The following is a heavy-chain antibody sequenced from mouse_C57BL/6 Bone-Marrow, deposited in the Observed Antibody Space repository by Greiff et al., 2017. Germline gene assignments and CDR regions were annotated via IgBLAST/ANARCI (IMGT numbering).Heavy chain of an antibody. V-gene: IGHV10-1*01. CDR1: GFSFNTYA. CDR2: IRSKSNNYAT. J-gene: IGHJ2*01. D-gene: IGHD1-1*01. CDR3: VIQSHYYYGSSYYFDY. Sequence: DVKLQESGGGLVQPKGSLKLSCAASGFSFNTYAMNLVRQAPGTGLECVARIRSKSNNYATYYADSVKDRFTISRDDSESMLYLQMNNLKTEDTAMYYCVIQSHYYYGSSYYFDYWGQGTTLTVSS.